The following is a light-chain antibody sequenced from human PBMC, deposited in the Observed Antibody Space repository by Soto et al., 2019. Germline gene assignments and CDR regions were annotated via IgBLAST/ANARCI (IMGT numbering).Light chain of an antibody. CDR2: GAS. Sequence: DRVMTQSPDTLSASPGEIVSLSFSASQSVNHNLAWYLQKPGQAPRLLIYGASSRATGIPDRFSGSGSGTDFTLTITSLQSEDFAVYWCQQYNNWPLTFGPGTRLEI. CDR3: QQYNNWPLT. CDR1: QSVNHN. J-gene: IGKJ5*01. V-gene: IGKV3D-15*01.